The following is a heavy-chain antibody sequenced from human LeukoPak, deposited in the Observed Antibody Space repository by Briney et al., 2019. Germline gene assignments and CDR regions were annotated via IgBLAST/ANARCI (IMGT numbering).Heavy chain of an antibody. CDR3: ARGLRHYYDSSGYYPDAFDI. D-gene: IGHD3-22*01. J-gene: IGHJ3*02. CDR2: MNPNSGNT. Sequence: GASVKVSCKASGYTFTSYDINWVRQATGQGLEWMGWMNPNSGNTGYAQKFQGRVTMTRNTSISTAYMELSSLRSEDTAVYYCARGLRHYYDSSGYYPDAFDIWGQGTMVTVSS. V-gene: IGHV1-8*01. CDR1: GYTFTSYD.